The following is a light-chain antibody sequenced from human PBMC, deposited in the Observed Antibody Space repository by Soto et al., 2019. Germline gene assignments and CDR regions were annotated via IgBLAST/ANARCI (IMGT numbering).Light chain of an antibody. CDR2: DAS. Sequence: DIQMTQSPSSVSASVGDRVTISCRASQGISSWLAWYQQKPGKAPKRLIYDASALPRGVPSRFSGSGSGTKFTLTIASLQPDDFATYYCQQYETFSGTFGPGTKVEI. V-gene: IGKV1-5*01. CDR1: QGISSW. CDR3: QQYETFSGT. J-gene: IGKJ1*01.